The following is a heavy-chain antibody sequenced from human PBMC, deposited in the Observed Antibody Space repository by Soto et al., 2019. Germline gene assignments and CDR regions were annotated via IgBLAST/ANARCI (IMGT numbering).Heavy chain of an antibody. CDR1: RYTFTSYY. D-gene: IGHD3-10*01. J-gene: IGHJ5*02. V-gene: IGHV1-18*04. Sequence: GASVKVSCKASRYTFTSYYMHWVRLAPGQGLEWMGRISAYNGNTNYAQKLQGRVTMTTDTSTSTAYMELRSLRSDDTAVYYCARVWGLLWFGESHWFDPWGQGTLVTVSS. CDR2: ISAYNGNT. CDR3: ARVWGLLWFGESHWFDP.